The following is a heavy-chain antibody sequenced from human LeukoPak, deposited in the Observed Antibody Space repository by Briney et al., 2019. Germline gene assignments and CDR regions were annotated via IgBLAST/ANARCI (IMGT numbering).Heavy chain of an antibody. CDR1: GFTFSSYA. D-gene: IGHD6-13*01. J-gene: IGHJ3*02. CDR3: AKDKGPRRYSSSPSTFDI. Sequence: GGSLRLSCAASGFTFSSYAMSWVRQAPGKGLDWVSAISGSGGSTYYADSVKGRFTISRDNSKNTLYLQMNSLRAEDTAVYYCAKDKGPRRYSSSPSTFDIWGQGTMVTVSS. V-gene: IGHV3-23*01. CDR2: ISGSGGST.